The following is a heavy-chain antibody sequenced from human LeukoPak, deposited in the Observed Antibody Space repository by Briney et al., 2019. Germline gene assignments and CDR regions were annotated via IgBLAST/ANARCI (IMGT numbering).Heavy chain of an antibody. V-gene: IGHV3-48*01. CDR1: GFTFSSYS. D-gene: IGHD5-18*01. Sequence: AGGSLRLSCAASGFTFSSYSMDWVRQAPGKGLEWVSYISSSSSTIYYADSVKGRFTISRDNAKNSLYLQMNSLRAEDTAVYYCARDDRGYSPMDVWGKGTTVTVSS. CDR2: ISSSSSTI. CDR3: ARDDRGYSPMDV. J-gene: IGHJ6*04.